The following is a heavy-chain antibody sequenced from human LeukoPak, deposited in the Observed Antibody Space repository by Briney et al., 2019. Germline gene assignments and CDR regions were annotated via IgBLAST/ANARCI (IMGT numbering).Heavy chain of an antibody. CDR1: VGSFSAYY. CDR3: ARGPTISETGYFDY. Sequence: SETLSLTCAVYVGSFSAYYWRWIPQTPGKGLEWIAEIHHRGDTNYNPSVKSRVSISVDTSKNQFSMKVTSLTAADTAVYYCARGPTISETGYFDYWGQGTLVTVSS. V-gene: IGHV4-34*01. D-gene: IGHD1-1*01. J-gene: IGHJ4*03. CDR2: IHHRGDT.